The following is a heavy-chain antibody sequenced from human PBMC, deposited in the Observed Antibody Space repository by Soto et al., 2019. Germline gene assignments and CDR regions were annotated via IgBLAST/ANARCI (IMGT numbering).Heavy chain of an antibody. CDR2: IYNNGNT. J-gene: IGHJ6*02. Sequence: SETLSLTCTVSGGSISSGDYYWSWIRQSPGKGLEWIGYIYNNGNTYYNPSLKSRVTISVDTSKNQFSLKLASVTAADTAVYYCARGGVVVVAATPVDVWGQGTTVTVSS. D-gene: IGHD2-15*01. CDR1: GGSISSGDYY. CDR3: ARGGVVVVAATPVDV. V-gene: IGHV4-30-4*01.